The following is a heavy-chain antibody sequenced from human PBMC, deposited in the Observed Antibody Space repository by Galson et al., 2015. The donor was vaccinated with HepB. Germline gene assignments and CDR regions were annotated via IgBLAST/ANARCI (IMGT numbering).Heavy chain of an antibody. D-gene: IGHD4-23*01. CDR3: ARHPYPATVVTPVWYFDL. Sequence: QSGAEVKKPGESLKISCKGSGYSFTSYWIGWVRQMPGKGLEWMGIIYPGDSDTRYSPSFQGQVTISADKSISTAYLQWSSLKASDTAMYYCARHPYPATVVTPVWYFDLWGRGTLVTVSS. J-gene: IGHJ2*01. CDR1: GYSFTSYW. V-gene: IGHV5-51*01. CDR2: IYPGDSDT.